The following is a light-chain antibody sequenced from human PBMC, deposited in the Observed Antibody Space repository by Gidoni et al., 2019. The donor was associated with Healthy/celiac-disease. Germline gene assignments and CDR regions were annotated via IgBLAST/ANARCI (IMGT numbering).Light chain of an antibody. CDR1: QSISSY. Sequence: DIQMTQSPSSLSASVGDRVTITCRASQSISSYLNWYQQKPGKDPKLLIYAASSLQSGVPSRFSGSGSGTDFTLTISSLQPEDFATYYWQQSYSTPQTFGQGTRLEI. CDR3: QQSYSTPQT. CDR2: AAS. V-gene: IGKV1-39*01. J-gene: IGKJ5*01.